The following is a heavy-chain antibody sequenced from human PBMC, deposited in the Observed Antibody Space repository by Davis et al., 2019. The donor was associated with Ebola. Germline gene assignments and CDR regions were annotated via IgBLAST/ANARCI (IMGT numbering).Heavy chain of an antibody. V-gene: IGHV3-23*01. D-gene: IGHD6-13*01. CDR3: ARGGYSSSWPVAFDI. J-gene: IGHJ3*02. Sequence: GESLKISCAASGFTFSSYAMSWVRQAPGKGLEWVSAISGSGGSTYYVDSVKGRFTISRDNSKNTLYLQMNSLRAEDTAVYYCARGGYSSSWPVAFDIWGQGTMVTVSS. CDR2: ISGSGGST. CDR1: GFTFSSYA.